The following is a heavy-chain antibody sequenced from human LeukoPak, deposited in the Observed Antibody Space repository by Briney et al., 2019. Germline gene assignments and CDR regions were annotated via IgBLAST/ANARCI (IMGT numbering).Heavy chain of an antibody. CDR2: FNLENGET. J-gene: IGHJ4*02. V-gene: IGHV1-24*01. Sequence: ASVKVSCKVSGYTLSQFSTHWVRQDPGKGLEWLGVFNLENGETVYAHKFQGRLTMTEDTSTDTAYMELNSLRSEDTAVYYCGLFWFGVGTSEYWGRGTLVTVSS. D-gene: IGHD3-16*01. CDR3: GLFWFGVGTSEY. CDR1: GYTLSQFS.